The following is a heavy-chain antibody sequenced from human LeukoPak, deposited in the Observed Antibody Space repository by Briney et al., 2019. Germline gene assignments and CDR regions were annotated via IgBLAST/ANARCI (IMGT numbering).Heavy chain of an antibody. CDR3: ARRVNYGDYVSWFDP. D-gene: IGHD4-17*01. CDR1: GFTFSSYW. J-gene: IGHJ5*02. V-gene: IGHV3-7*01. Sequence: GGSLRLSCAASGFTFSSYWMSRVRQAPGKGLEWVANIKQDGSEKYYVDSVKGRFTISRDNAKNSLYLQMNSLRAEDTAVYYCARRVNYGDYVSWFDPWGQGTLVTVSS. CDR2: IKQDGSEK.